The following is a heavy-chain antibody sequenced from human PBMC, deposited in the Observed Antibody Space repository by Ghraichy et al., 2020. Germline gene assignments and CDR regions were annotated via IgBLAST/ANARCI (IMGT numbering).Heavy chain of an antibody. CDR3: ARDEQSGGIDY. J-gene: IGHJ4*02. CDR2: ITSGGGTI. D-gene: IGHD1/OR15-1a*01. CDR1: GFTFSSYE. V-gene: IGHV3-48*03. Sequence: GESLRLTCAASGFTFSSYEMNWVRQAPGKGLEWVSYITSGGGTIYYADSVRGRFSISRDNAKNSLYLQMNSLTAEDTAVYYCARDEQSGGIDYWGQGTLVTVSS.